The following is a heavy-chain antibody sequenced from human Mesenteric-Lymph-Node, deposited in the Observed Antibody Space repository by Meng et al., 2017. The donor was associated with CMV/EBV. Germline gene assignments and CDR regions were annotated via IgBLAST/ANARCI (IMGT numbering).Heavy chain of an antibody. CDR3: ARDETPITIFGGYFDY. J-gene: IGHJ4*02. D-gene: IGHD3-3*01. CDR1: GFTFSSYA. Sequence: GESLKISCAASGFTFSSYAMHWVRQAPGKGLEWVAVISYDGSNKYYADSVKGRFTISRDNSKNTLYLQMNSLRAEDTAVYYCARDETPITIFGGYFDYWGQGTLVTVSS. CDR2: ISYDGSNK. V-gene: IGHV3-30*04.